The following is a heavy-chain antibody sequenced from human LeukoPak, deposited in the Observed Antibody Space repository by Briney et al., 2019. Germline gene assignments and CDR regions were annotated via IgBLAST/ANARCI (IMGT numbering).Heavy chain of an antibody. CDR3: ARDSDNGDYVVY. CDR2: IKEDAGEI. Sequence: PGGSLRLSCAASGFTFSRYWMSWVRQVPGKGLEWVANIKEDAGEIYYVDSVKGRFTISRDNSKNTLYLQMNSLRAEDTAVYDCARDSDNGDYVVYWGQGTLVTVSS. CDR1: GFTFSRYW. D-gene: IGHD4-17*01. V-gene: IGHV3-7*03. J-gene: IGHJ4*02.